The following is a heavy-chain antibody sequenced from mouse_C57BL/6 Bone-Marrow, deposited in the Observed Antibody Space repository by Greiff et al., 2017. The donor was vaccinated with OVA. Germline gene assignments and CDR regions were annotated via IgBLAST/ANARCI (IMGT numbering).Heavy chain of an antibody. CDR1: GFNIKDDY. CDR3: TTYGYSCFAY. D-gene: IGHD2-2*01. CDR2: IYPENGDT. J-gene: IGHJ3*01. Sequence: EVQLQQSGAELVRPGASVKLSCTASGFNIKDDYMHWVKQRPEQGLEWIGWIYPENGDTEYASKFQGKATIAADPSSNTAYLQLSSLTSDDTAVYYGTTYGYSCFAYWGQGTLVTVSA. V-gene: IGHV14-4*01.